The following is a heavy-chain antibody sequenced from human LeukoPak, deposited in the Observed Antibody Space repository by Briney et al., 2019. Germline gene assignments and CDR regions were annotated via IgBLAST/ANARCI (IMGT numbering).Heavy chain of an antibody. CDR3: AKAPSLRYFDWLLEY. J-gene: IGHJ4*02. CDR1: GFTFSNYV. Sequence: GGSLRLSCAASGFTFSNYVMSWVRQAPGKGLEWVSAISGSGGSTYYADSVKGRFTISRDNSKNTLYLQMNSLRAEDTAVYYCAKAPSLRYFDWLLEYWGQGTLVTVSS. CDR2: ISGSGGST. D-gene: IGHD3-9*01. V-gene: IGHV3-23*01.